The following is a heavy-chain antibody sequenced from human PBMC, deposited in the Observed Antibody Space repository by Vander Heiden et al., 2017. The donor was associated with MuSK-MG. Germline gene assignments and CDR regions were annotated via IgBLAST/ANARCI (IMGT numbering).Heavy chain of an antibody. J-gene: IGHJ5*02. CDR2: IYTSGST. D-gene: IGHD2-15*01. Sequence: QVQLQESGPGLVKPSETLSLTCPVSGGSISSYYWSWIRQPAGKGLEWIGRIYTSGSTNYNPSLKSRVTMSVDTSKNQFSLKLSSVTAADTAVYYCARELGGGQLLPHAYNWFDPWGQGTLVTVSS. CDR3: ARELGGGQLLPHAYNWFDP. CDR1: GGSISSYY. V-gene: IGHV4-4*07.